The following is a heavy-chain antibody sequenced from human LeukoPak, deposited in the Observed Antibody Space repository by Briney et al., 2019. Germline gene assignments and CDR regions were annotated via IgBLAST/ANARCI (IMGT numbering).Heavy chain of an antibody. V-gene: IGHV1-2*06. CDR3: AGEDYYYGMDV. Sequence: ASVKVSCKASGYTFSGHYLHWVRQAPGQGLEWMGRINPNSGGTNYAQKFQGRVTMTRDTSISTAYMELSRLRSDDTAVYYCAGEDYYYGMDVWGQGTTVTVSS. CDR1: GYTFSGHY. CDR2: INPNSGGT. J-gene: IGHJ6*02.